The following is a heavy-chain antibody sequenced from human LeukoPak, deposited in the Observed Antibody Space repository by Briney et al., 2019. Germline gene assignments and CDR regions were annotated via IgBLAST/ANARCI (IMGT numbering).Heavy chain of an antibody. CDR1: GGSFSGYY. CDR2: INHSGST. CDR3: ARPGYYGSGTNPT. Sequence: PSETLSLTCAVYGGSFSGYYWSWIRQPPGKGLEWIGEINHSGSTNYNPSLKSRVTISVDTSKNQFSLKLSSVTAADTAVYYCARPGYYGSGTNPTWGQGTLVTVSS. J-gene: IGHJ5*02. V-gene: IGHV4-34*01. D-gene: IGHD3-10*01.